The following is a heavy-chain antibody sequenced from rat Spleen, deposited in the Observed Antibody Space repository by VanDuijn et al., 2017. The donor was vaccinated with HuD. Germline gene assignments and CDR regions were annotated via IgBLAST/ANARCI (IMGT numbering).Heavy chain of an antibody. CDR3: TRGYDYTLDA. V-gene: IGHV5-29*01. D-gene: IGHD1-7*01. CDR2: ISYDGSSI. CDR1: GFTYSNYV. J-gene: IGHJ4*01. Sequence: EVQLVESGGGLVQPGRSLKLSCAASGFTYSNYVMAWVRQAPTTGLEWVAAISYDGSSIYYRDSVKGRFTFSRDNAKSTLYLQMDSLRSEDTTTYYCTRGYDYTLDAWGQGTSVTVSS.